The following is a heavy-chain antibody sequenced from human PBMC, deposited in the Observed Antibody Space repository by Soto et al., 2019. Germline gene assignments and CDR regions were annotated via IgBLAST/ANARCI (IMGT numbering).Heavy chain of an antibody. J-gene: IGHJ4*02. CDR1: GYTFTGYY. CDR3: ARVPSSYGPVFDY. CDR2: INPNSGGT. Sequence: QVQLVQSGAEVKKPGASVKVSCKASGYTFTGYYMHWVRQAPGQGLEWMGWINPNSGGTNYAQKFQGCVTMTRDTSISTAYMELSRLKSDDTAVYYCARVPSSYGPVFDYWGQGTLVTVSS. D-gene: IGHD3-16*01. V-gene: IGHV1-2*04.